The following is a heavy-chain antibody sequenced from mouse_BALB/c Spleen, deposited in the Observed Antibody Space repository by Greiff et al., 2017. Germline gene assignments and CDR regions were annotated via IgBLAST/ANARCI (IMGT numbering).Heavy chain of an antibody. CDR3: ARGDGYYVGFAY. V-gene: IGHV3-2*02. Sequence: EVKLQESGPGLVKPSQSLSLTCTVTGYSITSDYAWNWIRQFPGNKLEWMGYISYSGSTSYNPSLKSRISITRDTSKNQFFLQLNSVTTEDTATYYCARGDGYYVGFAYWGQGTLVTVSA. D-gene: IGHD2-3*01. CDR1: GYSITSDYA. CDR2: ISYSGST. J-gene: IGHJ3*01.